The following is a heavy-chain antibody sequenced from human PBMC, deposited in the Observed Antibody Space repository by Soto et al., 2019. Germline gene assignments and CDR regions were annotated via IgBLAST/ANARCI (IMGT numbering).Heavy chain of an antibody. CDR2: IYYSGST. CDR1: GGSISSSGYY. CDR3: ARLVGYSYGRFDH. V-gene: IGHV4-39*01. Sequence: SETLSLTCNVFGGSISSSGYYWGWIRQPPGKGLEWIGSIYYSGSTYYNPSVKSRVTISVDTSKNQFSLKLSSVTAADTAVYYCARLVGYSYGRFDHWGQGTLVTVSS. J-gene: IGHJ4*02. D-gene: IGHD5-18*01.